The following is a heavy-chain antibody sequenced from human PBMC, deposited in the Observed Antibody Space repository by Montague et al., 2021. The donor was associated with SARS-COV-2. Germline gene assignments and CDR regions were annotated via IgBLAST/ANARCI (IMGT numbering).Heavy chain of an antibody. Sequence: SETLSLTCAVSGGSISSDNWWSWVRQSPGKGLEWIGEIFHSGSTXXNPSLKSRVTMSMDKSKNDYSLNLSPVTAADKAMYYCERRIAMVRGVTKRNNWFGLWGRGIMVTVSS. CDR2: IFHSGST. J-gene: IGHJ5*02. V-gene: IGHV4-4*02. CDR3: ERRIAMVRGVTKRNNWFGL. D-gene: IGHD3-10*01. CDR1: GGSISSDNW.